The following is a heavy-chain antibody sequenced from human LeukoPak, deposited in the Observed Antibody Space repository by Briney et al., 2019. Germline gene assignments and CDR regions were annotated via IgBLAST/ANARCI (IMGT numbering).Heavy chain of an antibody. CDR2: INHSGST. V-gene: IGHV4-34*01. CDR3: ARVMGGTTAD. Sequence: SETLSLTCAVYGGSFSGYYWSWIRQPPGKGLEWIGEINHSGSTNYNPSLKSRVTISVDTSKNQFSLKLSSVTAADTAVYYCARVMGGTTADWGQGTLVTVSS. CDR1: GGSFSGYY. J-gene: IGHJ4*02. D-gene: IGHD2/OR15-2a*01.